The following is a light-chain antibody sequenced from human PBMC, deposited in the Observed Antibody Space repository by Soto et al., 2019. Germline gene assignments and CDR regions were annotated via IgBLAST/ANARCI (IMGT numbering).Light chain of an antibody. Sequence: EIVLTQSPGTLSLSPGERATLSCRASQSVSSSYLAWYQQKPGQAPRLLIYGASSRATGIPDRFSGSGSGKDFTLTISRLEPEDFAVDYCQQYGSSPPMYTFGQGTKLEIK. J-gene: IGKJ2*01. CDR2: GAS. CDR3: QQYGSSPPMYT. V-gene: IGKV3-20*01. CDR1: QSVSSSY.